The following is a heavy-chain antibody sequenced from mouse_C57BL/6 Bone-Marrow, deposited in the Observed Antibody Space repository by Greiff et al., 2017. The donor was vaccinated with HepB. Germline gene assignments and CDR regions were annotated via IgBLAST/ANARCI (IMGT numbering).Heavy chain of an antibody. V-gene: IGHV1-81*01. Sequence: QVQLKQSGAELARPGASVKLSCKASGYTFTSYGISWVKQRTGQGLVWIGEIYPRSGNTYYNEKFKGKATLTADKSSSTAYMELRSLTSEDSAVYFCARRDYGNHYYALDYWGQGTSVTVSS. D-gene: IGHD2-1*01. CDR2: IYPRSGNT. J-gene: IGHJ4*01. CDR1: GYTFTSYG. CDR3: ARRDYGNHYYALDY.